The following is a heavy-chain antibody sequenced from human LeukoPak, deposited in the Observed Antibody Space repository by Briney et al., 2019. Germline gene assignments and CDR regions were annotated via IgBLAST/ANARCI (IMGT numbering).Heavy chain of an antibody. D-gene: IGHD6-6*01. J-gene: IGHJ4*02. Sequence: GGSLRLSSAVSGFTFSSYAMSCVRRAPGKGLEWVSAISSSGGSTSYADSAKGRFTISRDNSKNTLYQLMNSLRAEDTAVYYGAKGARYSSSPLGYFDYWGQGTLVTVSS. CDR1: GFTFSSYA. CDR2: ISSSGGST. V-gene: IGHV3-23*01. CDR3: AKGARYSSSPLGYFDY.